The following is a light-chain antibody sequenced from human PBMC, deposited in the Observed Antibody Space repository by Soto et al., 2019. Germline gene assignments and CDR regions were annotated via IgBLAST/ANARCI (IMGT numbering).Light chain of an antibody. V-gene: IGLV2-14*01. Sequence: QSALTQPASVSGSPGQSITISCTGTSSDVGGYNYVSWYQQHPGKAPKLMIYEVSNRPSGVSNRFSGSKFGNTASLTISGLQAEDEADYYCSSYTSSSTLVFGTGTSSPS. CDR3: SSYTSSSTLV. CDR2: EVS. CDR1: SSDVGGYNY. J-gene: IGLJ1*01.